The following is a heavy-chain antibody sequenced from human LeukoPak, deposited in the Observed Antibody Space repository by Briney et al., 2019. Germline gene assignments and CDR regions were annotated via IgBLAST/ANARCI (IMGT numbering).Heavy chain of an antibody. CDR2: ISSSSSTT. V-gene: IGHV3-48*01. D-gene: IGHD3-10*01. CDR3: ARSRYYGSGSPDAFDS. J-gene: IGHJ3*02. Sequence: GGSLRLSCVASGFTFSSYGMNWVRQAPGKGLEWISYISSSSSTTYYADSVRGRFTIYRGNATNSLHLQMDSLTVEDTAVYSCARSRYYGSGSPDAFDSWGHGTMVTVSS. CDR1: GFTFSSYG.